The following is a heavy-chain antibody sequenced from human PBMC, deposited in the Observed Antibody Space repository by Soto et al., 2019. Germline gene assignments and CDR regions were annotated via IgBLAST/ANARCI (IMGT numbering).Heavy chain of an antibody. CDR2: ISESGSSM. Sequence: PGGSLRLSCAASGFRFSNYEMNWVRQAPGKGLEWISYISESGSSMYYANSVRGRFAISRDNAKNSLYLQMNSLRVEDTAVYYCARDQEIHDRRGYKIRAMDVWGQGTTVTVSS. V-gene: IGHV3-48*03. J-gene: IGHJ6*02. CDR3: ARDQEIHDRRGYKIRAMDV. CDR1: GFRFSNYE. D-gene: IGHD6-25*01.